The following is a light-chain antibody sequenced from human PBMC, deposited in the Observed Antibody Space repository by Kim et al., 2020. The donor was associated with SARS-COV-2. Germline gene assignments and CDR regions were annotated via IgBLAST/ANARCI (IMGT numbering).Light chain of an antibody. J-gene: IGKJ1*01. CDR1: QGISDW. CDR2: EAS. V-gene: IGKV1-12*01. CDR3: QQTDSFPWT. Sequence: ASVGDRVTITCRASQGISDWLAWYQQKPGKAPKLLIYEASSLQSGVPSWCSGSGYGTDFTLSLSSLQPEDFATYYCQQTDSFPWTFGQGTKVDIK.